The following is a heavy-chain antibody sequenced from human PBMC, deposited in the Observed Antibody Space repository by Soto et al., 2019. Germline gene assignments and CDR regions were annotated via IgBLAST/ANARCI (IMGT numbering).Heavy chain of an antibody. V-gene: IGHV3-23*01. CDR3: AKYYYASGSNCFDP. D-gene: IGHD3-10*01. CDR1: GFTFSKHD. CDR2: ISGSDGRT. J-gene: IGHJ5*02. Sequence: VRSLRLPCAASGFTFSKHDVTGGRQAPGKPLEWVSSISGSDGRTYYADSVKSRFTLSRDNAKTTLYLQMSSLRAVDTAVYYRAKYYYASGSNCFDPWGRGTLVTVSS.